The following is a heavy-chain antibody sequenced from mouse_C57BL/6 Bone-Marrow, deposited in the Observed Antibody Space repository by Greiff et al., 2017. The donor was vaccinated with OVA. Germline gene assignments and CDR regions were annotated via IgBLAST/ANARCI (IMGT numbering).Heavy chain of an antibody. CDR2: ISDGGSYT. CDR1: GFTFSSYA. CDR3: ARGGPTIVTTWYFDD. D-gene: IGHD2-5*01. Sequence: DVMLVESGGGLVKPGGSLKLSCAASGFTFSSYAMSWVRQTPDKRLEWVATISDGGSYTYYPDNVKGRFTISRDNAKNNLYLQMSHLKSEDTAMYYCARGGPTIVTTWYFDDWGTGTTVTVSS. J-gene: IGHJ1*03. V-gene: IGHV5-4*03.